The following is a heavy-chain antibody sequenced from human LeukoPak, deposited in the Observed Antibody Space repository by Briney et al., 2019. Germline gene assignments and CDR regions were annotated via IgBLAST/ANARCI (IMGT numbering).Heavy chain of an antibody. CDR1: GFTFSSYA. CDR2: ISYDGSNK. Sequence: GRSLRLSCAASGFTFSSYAMHWVRQAPGKGLEWVAVISYDGSNKYYTDSVKGRFTISGDNSKNTLYLQMNSLRAEDTAVYYCARGGARYYYMDVWGKGTTVTVSS. CDR3: ARGGARYYYMDV. J-gene: IGHJ6*03. D-gene: IGHD6-6*01. V-gene: IGHV3-30-3*01.